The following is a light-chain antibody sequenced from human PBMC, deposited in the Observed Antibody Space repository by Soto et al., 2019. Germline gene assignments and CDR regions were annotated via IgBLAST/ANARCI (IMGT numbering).Light chain of an antibody. CDR1: SSDVGGYNY. CDR2: DDS. J-gene: IGLJ2*01. Sequence: QSALTQPRSVSGSPGQSVTISCTGTSSDVGGYNYVSWYQQHPGKAPKLMIYDDSKRPSGVPDRFSGSKSGNTASLTISGLQAEDEADYYCCSYAGSYTKVFGGGTQLTVL. CDR3: CSYAGSYTKV. V-gene: IGLV2-11*01.